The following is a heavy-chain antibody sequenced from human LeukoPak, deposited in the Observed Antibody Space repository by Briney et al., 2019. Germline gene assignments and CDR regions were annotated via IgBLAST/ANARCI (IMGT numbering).Heavy chain of an antibody. CDR1: GFTFSSYA. J-gene: IGHJ4*02. CDR2: ISGSGGST. V-gene: IGHV3-23*01. CDR3: AKDPARLYYFDY. Sequence: GGSLSLSCAASGFTFSSYAMSWVRQAPGKGLEWVSAISGSGGSTYYADSVKGRFTISRDNSKNTLYLQMNSLRAEDTAVYYCAKDPARLYYFDYWGQGTLVTVSS.